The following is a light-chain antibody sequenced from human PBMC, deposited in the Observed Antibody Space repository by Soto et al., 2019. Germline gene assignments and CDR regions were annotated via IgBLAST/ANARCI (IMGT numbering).Light chain of an antibody. Sequence: EIVLTQSPGTVSLSPGERATLCCRAGQCVSSSYLAWYQQKPGQAPRLLIYGASSRATGIPDRFSGSGSGTDFTLTISRLEPEDFAVYYCQQYGSSPWTFGQGIKVDIK. V-gene: IGKV3-20*01. CDR2: GAS. CDR3: QQYGSSPWT. CDR1: QCVSSSY. J-gene: IGKJ1*01.